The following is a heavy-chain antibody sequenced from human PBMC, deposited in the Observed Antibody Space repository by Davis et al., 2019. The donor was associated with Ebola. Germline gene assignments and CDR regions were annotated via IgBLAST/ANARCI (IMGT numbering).Heavy chain of an antibody. CDR3: AKGHNYAHEY. Sequence: ASVKVSCKASRYTFTDYNIHWMRKAPGQGLEWLGRVILKSGATNYAQKFQGRVTMTRDTSISTVYMELSSLRYDDTADYYCAKGHNYAHEYWGQGTLVTVSS. CDR2: VILKSGAT. J-gene: IGHJ4*02. CDR1: RYTFTDYN. D-gene: IGHD4-11*01. V-gene: IGHV1-2*06.